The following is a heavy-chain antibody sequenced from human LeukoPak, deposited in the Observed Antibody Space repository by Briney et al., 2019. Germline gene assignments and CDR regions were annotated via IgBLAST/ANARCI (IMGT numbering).Heavy chain of an antibody. Sequence: SETLPLTCAVYGGSISSYYWSWIRQPPGKGPEWIGYIYYSGSTNYNPSLKSRVTISVDTSKNQFSLKLSSVTAADTAVYYCARHGGSGYSSGWYPYYFDYWGQGTLVTVSS. V-gene: IGHV4-59*08. J-gene: IGHJ4*02. CDR1: GGSISSYY. CDR2: IYYSGST. D-gene: IGHD6-19*01. CDR3: ARHGGSGYSSGWYPYYFDY.